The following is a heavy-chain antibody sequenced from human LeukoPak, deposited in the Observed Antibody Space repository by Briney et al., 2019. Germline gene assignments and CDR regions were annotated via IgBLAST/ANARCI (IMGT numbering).Heavy chain of an antibody. CDR3: ARGGRGSDAFDI. D-gene: IGHD3-10*01. CDR1: GFTFSSYS. V-gene: IGHV3-21*01. CDR2: ISSSSSYI. Sequence: KPGGSLRLSCAASGFTFSSYSMNWVRQAPGKGLEWVSSISSSSSYIYYADSVKGRFTISRDNAKNSLYLQMNSLRAEDTAVYYCARGGRGSDAFDIWGQGTMVTVSS. J-gene: IGHJ3*02.